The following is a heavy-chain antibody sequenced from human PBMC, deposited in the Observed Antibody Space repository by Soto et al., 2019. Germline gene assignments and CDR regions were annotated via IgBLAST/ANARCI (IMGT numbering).Heavy chain of an antibody. J-gene: IGHJ6*02. Sequence: QVQLVQSGAEVKKPGSSVKVSCKASGGTFSSYAISWVRQAPGQGLEWMGGIIPIFGTANYAQKFQGRVTITADEATSTAYMELRSLRSEDTAVYYCARSGIVVVVATDYYYGMDVWGQGTTVTVSS. CDR1: GGTFSSYA. V-gene: IGHV1-69*12. D-gene: IGHD2-15*01. CDR3: ARSGIVVVVATDYYYGMDV. CDR2: IIPIFGTA.